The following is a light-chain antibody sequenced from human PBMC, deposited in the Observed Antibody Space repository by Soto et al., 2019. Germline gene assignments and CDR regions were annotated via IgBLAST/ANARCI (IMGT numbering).Light chain of an antibody. CDR1: QSVSSSY. J-gene: IGKJ1*01. CDR2: AAS. Sequence: EIVLTQSPGTLSLSPGERATLSCRASQSVSSSYLAWYKQKPGQAPRLLIYAASSRATGIPDRFSGSGSGTDFTLTISRLEPEDFAVYYCQQYGSSFRTFGQGTKVEIK. V-gene: IGKV3-20*01. CDR3: QQYGSSFRT.